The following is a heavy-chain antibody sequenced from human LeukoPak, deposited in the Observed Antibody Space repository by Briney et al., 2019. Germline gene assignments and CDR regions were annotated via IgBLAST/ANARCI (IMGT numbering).Heavy chain of an antibody. CDR3: AKDGPRDY. J-gene: IGHJ4*02. CDR2: ISGSGGST. CDR1: GFTFRKHW. D-gene: IGHD3/OR15-3a*01. V-gene: IGHV3-23*01. Sequence: GGSLRLSCAADGFTFRKHWMSWVRQAPGKGLEWVSAISGSGGSTYYADSVKGRFTISRDNSKNTLYLQMNSLRAEDTAVYYCAKDGPRDYWGQGTLVTVSS.